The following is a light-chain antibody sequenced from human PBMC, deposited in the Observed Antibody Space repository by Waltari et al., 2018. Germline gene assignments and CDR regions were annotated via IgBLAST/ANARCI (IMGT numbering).Light chain of an antibody. CDR1: SSAVGGYTF. CDR3: CSYAGYYTV. CDR2: DVN. J-gene: IGLJ3*02. V-gene: IGLV2-11*01. Sequence: QSALTQPRSVSGSPGQSVTISCTGTSSAVGGYTFFSWYQQYPGKAPKLVIYDVNKRPSGVPDRFSGSKSGNTASLIISGLQTEDEADYYCCSYAGYYTVFGGGTKVAVL.